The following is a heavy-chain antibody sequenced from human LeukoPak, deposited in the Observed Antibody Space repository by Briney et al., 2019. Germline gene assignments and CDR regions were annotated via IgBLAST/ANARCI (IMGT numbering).Heavy chain of an antibody. Sequence: PSETLSLTCTVSGGSISSYYWSWIRQPPGKGLEWIANIYYSGSTNYNPSLKSRVTISVDTSKNQFSLKLSSVTAADTAVYYCARTGSDWYPLNNWGQGTLVTVPS. CDR2: IYYSGST. CDR3: ARTGSDWYPLNN. V-gene: IGHV4-59*01. D-gene: IGHD6-19*01. J-gene: IGHJ4*02. CDR1: GGSISSYY.